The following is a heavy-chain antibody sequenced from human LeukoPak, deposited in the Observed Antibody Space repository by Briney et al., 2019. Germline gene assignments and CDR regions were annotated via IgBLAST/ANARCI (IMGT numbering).Heavy chain of an antibody. CDR2: INHSGST. D-gene: IGHD2/OR15-2a*01. CDR1: GGSFSGYY. CDR3: ARLSTIELGNHAYGMDV. J-gene: IGHJ6*04. Sequence: RSSETLSLTCAVYGGSFSGYYWSWIRQPPGKGLEWIGEINHSGSTNYNPSLKSRVTISVDTSKNQFSLKLSSVTAADTAVYYCARLSTIELGNHAYGMDVWGKGTTVTVSS. V-gene: IGHV4-34*01.